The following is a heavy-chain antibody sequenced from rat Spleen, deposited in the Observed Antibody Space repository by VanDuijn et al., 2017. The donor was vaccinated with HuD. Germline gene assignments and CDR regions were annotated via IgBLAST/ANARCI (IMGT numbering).Heavy chain of an antibody. V-gene: IGHV2-41*01. Sequence: QVQLKESGPGLVQPSQTLFLTCTVSGFSLTSNSVSWVRQPPGKGLEWMGVIWNTGGTRYNSALKSRVSISKDTSKRQVFLKMNSLQTEDTATYYCARDWHYDGYSGWFAYWGQGTLVTVSS. CDR3: ARDWHYDGYSGWFAY. CDR1: GFSLTSNS. CDR2: IWNTGGT. J-gene: IGHJ3*01. D-gene: IGHD1-12*03.